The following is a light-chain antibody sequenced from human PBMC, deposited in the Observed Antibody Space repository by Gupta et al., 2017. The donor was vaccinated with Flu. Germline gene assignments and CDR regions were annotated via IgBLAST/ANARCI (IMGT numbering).Light chain of an antibody. CDR3: SAYTSSSTRV. CDR1: SSDVGAYTY. CDR2: EVR. J-gene: IGLJ3*02. Sequence: QSGLTQPASVSGYARQTRTISCTGTSSDVGAYTYISWYQQHPGKAPKLMIYEVRNRPSGVSNRVSGSKPGNTASLTISVLQSEDEADYYFSAYTSSSTRVFGGGTKLTVL. V-gene: IGLV2-14*01.